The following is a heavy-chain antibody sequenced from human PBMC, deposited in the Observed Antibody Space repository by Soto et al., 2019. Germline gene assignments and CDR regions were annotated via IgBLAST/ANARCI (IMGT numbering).Heavy chain of an antibody. D-gene: IGHD2-15*01. CDR2: INAGNGNT. Sequence: ASVKVSCKASGYTFTSYAMHWVRQAPGQRLEWMGWINAGNGNTKYSQKFQGRVTITRDTSASTAYMELSSLRSEDTAVYYCARDLGYALPYYWGQGTLVPVSS. CDR3: ARDLGYALPYY. J-gene: IGHJ4*02. V-gene: IGHV1-3*01. CDR1: GYTFTSYA.